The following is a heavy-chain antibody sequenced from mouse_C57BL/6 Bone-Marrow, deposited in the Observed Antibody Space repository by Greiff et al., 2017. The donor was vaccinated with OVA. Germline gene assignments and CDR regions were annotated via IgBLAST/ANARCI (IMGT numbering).Heavy chain of an antibody. CDR2: INPSTGGT. CDR3: ARLGYDGLYAMDY. Sequence: VQLKESGPELVKPGASVKISCKASGYSFTGYYMNWVKQSPEKSLEWIGEINPSTGGTTYNQKFKAKATLTVDKSSSTAYMQLKSLTSEDSAVYYCARLGYDGLYAMDYWGQGTSVTVSS. V-gene: IGHV1-42*01. CDR1: GYSFTGYY. J-gene: IGHJ4*01. D-gene: IGHD2-2*01.